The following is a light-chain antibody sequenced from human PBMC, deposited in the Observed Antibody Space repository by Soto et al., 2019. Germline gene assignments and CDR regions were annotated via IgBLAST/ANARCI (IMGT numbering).Light chain of an antibody. V-gene: IGKV3-11*01. Sequence: EIELTQSPGTLSLSPGERATLSCRASRSVSSNLAWYQQRPGQAPRLLISDTSNRATGIPARFSGSGSGTEFILTISSLESEDFAVYYCQQCSNWPLTFGQGTRVEI. J-gene: IGKJ1*01. CDR3: QQCSNWPLT. CDR2: DTS. CDR1: RSVSSN.